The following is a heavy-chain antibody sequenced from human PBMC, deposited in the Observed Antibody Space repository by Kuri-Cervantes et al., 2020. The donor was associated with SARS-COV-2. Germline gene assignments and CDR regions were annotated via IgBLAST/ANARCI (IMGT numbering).Heavy chain of an antibody. CDR3: ARGGFLEWFLDY. J-gene: IGHJ4*02. D-gene: IGHD3-3*01. Sequence: GGSLRLSCAASGFTFSSYGMHWVRQAPGKGLEWVAFIRYDGSNKYYADSVKGRFTISRDNAKNSLYLQMNSLRAEDTAVYYCARGGFLEWFLDYWGQGTLVTVSS. CDR2: IRYDGSNK. V-gene: IGHV3-30*02. CDR1: GFTFSSYG.